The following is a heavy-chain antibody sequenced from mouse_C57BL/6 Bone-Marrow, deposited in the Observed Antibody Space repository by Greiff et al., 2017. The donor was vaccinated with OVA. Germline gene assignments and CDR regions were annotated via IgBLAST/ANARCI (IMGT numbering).Heavy chain of an antibody. CDR3: TRSLYGSSYDYFDY. J-gene: IGHJ2*01. Sequence: VQLQQSGTVLARPGASVKMSCKTSGYTFTSYWMHWVKQRPGQGLEWIGAIYPGNSDTSYNQKFKGKAKLTAVTSASTAYMELSSLTNEDSAVYYCTRSLYGSSYDYFDYWGQGTTLTVSS. D-gene: IGHD1-1*01. CDR2: IYPGNSDT. CDR1: GYTFTSYW. V-gene: IGHV1-5*01.